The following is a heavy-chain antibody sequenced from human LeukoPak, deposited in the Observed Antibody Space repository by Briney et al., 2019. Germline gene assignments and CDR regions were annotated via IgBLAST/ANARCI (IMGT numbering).Heavy chain of an antibody. CDR3: AREGSYGYTQTTYYYYYYMDV. CDR1: GYTFTSYY. CDR2: INPSGGST. J-gene: IGHJ6*03. V-gene: IGHV1-46*01. D-gene: IGHD5-18*01. Sequence: ASVKVSCKASGYTFTSYYMHWVRQAPGQGLEWMGIINPSGGSTSYAQKFQGRVTMTRDMSTSTVYMELSSLRSEDTAVYYCAREGSYGYTQTTYYYYYYMDVWGKGTTVTVSS.